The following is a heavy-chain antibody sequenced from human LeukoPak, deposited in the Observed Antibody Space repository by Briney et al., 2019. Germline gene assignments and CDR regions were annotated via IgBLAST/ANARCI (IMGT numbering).Heavy chain of an antibody. V-gene: IGHV1-69*06. Sequence: GASVKVSCKASGGTFSSYAISWVRQAPGQGLEWMGGIIPIFGTANYAQKFQGRVTITADKSTSTACMELSSLRSEDTAVYYCAGSYCSGGSCYSDWFDPWGQGTLVTVSS. D-gene: IGHD2-15*01. J-gene: IGHJ5*02. CDR3: AGSYCSGGSCYSDWFDP. CDR2: IIPIFGTA. CDR1: GGTFSSYA.